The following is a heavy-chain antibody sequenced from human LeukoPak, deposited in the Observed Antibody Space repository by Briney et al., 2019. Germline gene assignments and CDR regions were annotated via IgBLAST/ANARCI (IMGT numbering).Heavy chain of an antibody. D-gene: IGHD3-10*01. CDR2: IGGSGVDT. J-gene: IGHJ5*01. V-gene: IGHV3-23*01. CDR3: TRGTSRSGNYNFDS. Sequence: GGSLRLSCAASGFTFSSHAMRWVRQAPGKGLEWVSAIGGSGVDTYYADSVKGRFTISRDNSKNTLYLQMNSLRAEDTAVYYCTRGTSRSGNYNFDSWGQGTLVTVSS. CDR1: GFTFSSHA.